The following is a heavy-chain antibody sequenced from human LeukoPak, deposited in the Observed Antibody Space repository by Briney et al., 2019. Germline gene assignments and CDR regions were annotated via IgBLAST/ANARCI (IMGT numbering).Heavy chain of an antibody. CDR1: GDSISSYY. CDR2: IYSRGNT. V-gene: IGHV4-4*07. D-gene: IGHD3-3*01. J-gene: IGHJ4*02. CDR3: ARHKDFGVVNLDC. Sequence: SETLSLTCTVSGDSISSYYWSWIRQPAGKGLEWIGRIYSRGNTNYNPSLKSRLTMSVGTSKNQFSLKLSSVTAADTAVYYCARHKDFGVVNLDCWGQGTLVTVSS.